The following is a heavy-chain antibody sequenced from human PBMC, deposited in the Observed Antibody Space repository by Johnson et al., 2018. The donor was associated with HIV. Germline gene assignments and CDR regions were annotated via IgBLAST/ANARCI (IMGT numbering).Heavy chain of an antibody. CDR1: GFTFDDYG. CDR3: ARDRTPLVKVDAFDI. CDR2: IYSGGST. J-gene: IGHJ3*02. V-gene: IGHV3-NL1*01. Sequence: QVQLVESGGGLVQPGRSLRLSCAASGFTFDDYGMHWVRQAPGKGLEWVSVIYSGGSTDYADSVKGRFTISRDNSKNTLYLQMNSLRAEDTAVYYCARDRTPLVKVDAFDIWGQGTMVTVSS.